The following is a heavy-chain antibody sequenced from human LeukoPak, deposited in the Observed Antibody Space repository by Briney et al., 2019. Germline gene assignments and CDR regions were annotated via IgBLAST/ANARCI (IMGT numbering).Heavy chain of an antibody. V-gene: IGHV3-49*04. CDR1: GFTFGDYA. CDR2: IRSKAYGGTT. J-gene: IGHJ5*02. D-gene: IGHD2-2*01. Sequence: PGRSLGLSCTASGFTFGDYAMSWVRRAPGKGLEWVGFIRSKAYGGTTEYAASVKGRFTISRDDSKSIAYLQMNSLKTEDTAVYYCTAEIVVVPAAVQSWFDPWGQGTLVTVSS. CDR3: TAEIVVVPAAVQSWFDP.